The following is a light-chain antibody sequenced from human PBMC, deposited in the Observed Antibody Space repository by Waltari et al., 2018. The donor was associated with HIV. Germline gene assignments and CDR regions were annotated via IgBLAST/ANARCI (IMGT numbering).Light chain of an antibody. CDR1: HGVCSC. CDR3: QKYKTFPLT. Sequence: DIQMTQSPSILSASVGDRHTITCRVSHGVCSCVSWYKHDPDPGPMALNSAATNLQSGAPSRFSGCGSETIFTLIISGLQPDDVATYYRQKYKTFPLTFGGGTKV. V-gene: IGKV1D-16*01. J-gene: IGKJ4*01. CDR2: AAT.